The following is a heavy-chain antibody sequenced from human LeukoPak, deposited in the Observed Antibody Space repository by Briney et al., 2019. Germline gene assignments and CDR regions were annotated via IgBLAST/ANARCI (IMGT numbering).Heavy chain of an antibody. CDR3: ATWGISSPPLPDMDV. CDR1: GYTFINYY. V-gene: IGHV1-46*04. J-gene: IGHJ6*02. Sequence: ASVKVSCKASGYTFINYYMHWLRQPPGQGLEWMGIIDPGSGGTTYAQKLQRRVTMTRDTSTSTVYMDLSSLRSEDTAMYYCATWGISSPPLPDMDVWGQGTKVTVSS. CDR2: IDPGSGGT. D-gene: IGHD6-13*01.